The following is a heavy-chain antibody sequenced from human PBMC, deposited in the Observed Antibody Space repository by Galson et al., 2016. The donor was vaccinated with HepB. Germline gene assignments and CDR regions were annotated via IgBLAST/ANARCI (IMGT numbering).Heavy chain of an antibody. D-gene: IGHD2-21*02. J-gene: IGHJ6*02. CDR3: AKHMMVTSNYFSYVMGV. CDR2: IYYSGRT. V-gene: IGHV4-59*08. CDR1: GGSISSFY. Sequence: SETLSLTCTVSGGSISSFYWSWIRQPPGKGLEWIGYIYYSGRTNYNPSLKSRLTISVDTSKTQFSLKLSSVTAADTAVYFCAKHMMVTSNYFSYVMGVWGQGTTVTVSS.